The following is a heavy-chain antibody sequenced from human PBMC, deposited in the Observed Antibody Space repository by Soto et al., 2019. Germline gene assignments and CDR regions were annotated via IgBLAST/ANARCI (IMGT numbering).Heavy chain of an antibody. CDR2: IYHSGST. CDR1: GGSISGANW. J-gene: IGHJ4*02. D-gene: IGHD3-10*01. CDR3: ARLREYFAYYYGSGSYFFDY. Sequence: PSETLSLTCAVSGGSISGANWWTWVRQPPGKGLEWIGEIYHSGSTNYNPSLKSRVTISVDKSKNQFSLKLSSVTAADTAVYYCARLREYFAYYYGSGSYFFDYWGQGTLVTVSS. V-gene: IGHV4-4*02.